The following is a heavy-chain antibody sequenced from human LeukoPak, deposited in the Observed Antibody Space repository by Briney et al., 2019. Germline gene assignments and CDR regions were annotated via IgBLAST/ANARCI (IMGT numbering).Heavy chain of an antibody. V-gene: IGHV3-48*01. Sequence: PGRSLRLSCAASGFTFSSYNMNWVRQAPGKGLEWVSYISSSSSTTNYADSLKGRFTISRDNAKNSLYLQMNSLRAEDTAVYYCAKGPDSSGYYYYVDYWGRGTLVTVSS. CDR2: ISSSSSTT. CDR1: GFTFSSYN. D-gene: IGHD3-22*01. CDR3: AKGPDSSGYYYYVDY. J-gene: IGHJ4*02.